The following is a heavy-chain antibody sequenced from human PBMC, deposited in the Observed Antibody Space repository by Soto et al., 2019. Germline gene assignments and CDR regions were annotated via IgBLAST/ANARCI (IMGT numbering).Heavy chain of an antibody. Sequence: QVHLVESGGGVVQPGRSLRLSCAVSGFTVSTYGMHWVRQAPGKGLEWVAVIARDGGTKFYADSVKGRFTISSDNSRNTLFLEMNSLRGDDMAVYYCTGEVASGYWGQGTLVTVS. V-gene: IGHV3-30*03. CDR1: GFTVSTYG. D-gene: IGHD2-8*02. CDR3: TGEVASGY. J-gene: IGHJ4*02. CDR2: IARDGGTK.